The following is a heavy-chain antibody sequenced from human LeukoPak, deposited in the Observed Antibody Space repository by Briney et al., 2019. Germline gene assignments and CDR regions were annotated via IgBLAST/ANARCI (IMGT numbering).Heavy chain of an antibody. J-gene: IGHJ3*02. CDR3: ARDRGAYCGGDCYWDAFDI. V-gene: IGHV1-46*01. Sequence: ASVKVSCKASGYTFTSYYMHWVRQAPGQGLEWMGIINPSGGSTNYAQKFQGRVTMTRDTSTSTVYMELSSLRSEDTAVYYCARDRGAYCGGDCYWDAFDIWGQGTMVTVSS. CDR1: GYTFTSYY. D-gene: IGHD2-21*02. CDR2: INPSGGST.